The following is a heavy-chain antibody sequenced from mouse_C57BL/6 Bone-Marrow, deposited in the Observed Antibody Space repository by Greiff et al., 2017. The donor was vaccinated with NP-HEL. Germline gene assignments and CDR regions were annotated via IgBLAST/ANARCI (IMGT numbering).Heavy chain of an antibody. Sequence: EVKLVESGPELVKPGDSVKISCKASGYSFTGYFMNWVMQSHGKSLEWIGRINPYNGDTFYNQKFKGKATLTVDKSSSTAHMELRSLTSEDSAVYYCARNYGSNPYYFDYWGQGTTLTVSS. CDR3: ARNYGSNPYYFDY. J-gene: IGHJ2*01. D-gene: IGHD1-1*01. CDR1: GYSFTGYF. CDR2: INPYNGDT. V-gene: IGHV1-20*01.